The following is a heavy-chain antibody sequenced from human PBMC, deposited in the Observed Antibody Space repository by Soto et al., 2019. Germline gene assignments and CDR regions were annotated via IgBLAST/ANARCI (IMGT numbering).Heavy chain of an antibody. J-gene: IGHJ5*02. CDR3: ARGWDCSGGSCYNTWFDP. CDR2: IWYDGSNK. Sequence: QVQLVESGGGVVQPGRSLRLSCAASGFTFSSYGMHWVRQAPGKGLEWVAVIWYDGSNKYYADSVKGRFTISRDNSKNTLYLKMNNLEAEDKAVDYGARGWDCSGGSCYNTWFDPGGQGTLVTVS. D-gene: IGHD2-15*01. V-gene: IGHV3-33*01. CDR1: GFTFSSYG.